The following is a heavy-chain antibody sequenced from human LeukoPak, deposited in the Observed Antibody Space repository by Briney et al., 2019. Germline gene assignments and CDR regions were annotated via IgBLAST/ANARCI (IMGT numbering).Heavy chain of an antibody. J-gene: IGHJ4*02. Sequence: PGGSLRLSCAASGFTFSTYTMNWVRQAPRKGLEWVPSISSRSSYIYYADSVKGRFTISRDNAKNSLYLQMNSLRAEDTAVYYCARGPSGYHNTGGQGTLVTVSS. CDR2: ISSRSSYI. D-gene: IGHD5-12*01. CDR1: GFTFSTYT. CDR3: ARGPSGYHNT. V-gene: IGHV3-21*01.